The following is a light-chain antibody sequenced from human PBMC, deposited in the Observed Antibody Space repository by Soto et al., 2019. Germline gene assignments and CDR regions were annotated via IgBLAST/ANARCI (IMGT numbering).Light chain of an antibody. J-gene: IGLJ2*01. CDR1: SSDVGSYNL. V-gene: IGLV2-23*01. Sequence: QSALTQPAPVSGSPRQSITISCTGTSSDVGSYNLVSWYQQHPGKAPKLMIYEGSKRPSGVSNRFSGSKSGNTASLTISGVQAEDEAEYYCCSYAGSAVAFGGGTKLTVL. CDR3: CSYAGSAVA. CDR2: EGS.